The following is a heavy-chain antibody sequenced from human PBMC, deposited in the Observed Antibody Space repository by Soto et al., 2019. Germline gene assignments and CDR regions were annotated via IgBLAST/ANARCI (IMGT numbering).Heavy chain of an antibody. Sequence: ASVKVSCKASGYTFTSYYMHWLRQAPGQGLEWMGIINPSGGSTSYAQKGQGRFTTSMDTCTSTSYEAFRSLCSQETGVYYSAGEAARICGRGRSHSNDYCWDVWGQGTTVTVSS. CDR1: GYTFTSYY. J-gene: IGHJ6*02. CDR3: AGEAARICGRGRSHSNDYCWDV. V-gene: IGHV1-46*01. D-gene: IGHD3-22*01. CDR2: INPSGGST.